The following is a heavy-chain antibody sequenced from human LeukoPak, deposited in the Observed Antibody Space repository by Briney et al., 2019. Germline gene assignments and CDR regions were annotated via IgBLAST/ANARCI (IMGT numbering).Heavy chain of an antibody. V-gene: IGHV5-51*01. D-gene: IGHD1-26*01. CDR2: MYPGDSET. CDR3: ATTLYSGIYGDAFDI. Sequence: PGESLKISCKGSGYSFTSYWIGWVRQMPGKGLEWMGIMYPGDSETRYSPSFQGQVTISADKSISTAYLQWSSLKASDTAMYYCATTLYSGIYGDAFDIWGQGTMVTVSS. J-gene: IGHJ3*02. CDR1: GYSFTSYW.